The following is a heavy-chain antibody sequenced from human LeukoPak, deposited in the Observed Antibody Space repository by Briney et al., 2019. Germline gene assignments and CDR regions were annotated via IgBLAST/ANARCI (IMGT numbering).Heavy chain of an antibody. CDR1: GFTFSSYI. CDR2: ITGSGGLI. Sequence: GGSLRLSCAASGFTFSSYIMSWVRQAPGKGLEWVSSITGSGGLIYYADSVKGRFTISRDNSKNTLYLQMNSLRAEDTAVYYCARDGYSYGYGMYYFDYWGQGTLVTVSS. J-gene: IGHJ4*02. D-gene: IGHD5-18*01. CDR3: ARDGYSYGYGMYYFDY. V-gene: IGHV3-23*01.